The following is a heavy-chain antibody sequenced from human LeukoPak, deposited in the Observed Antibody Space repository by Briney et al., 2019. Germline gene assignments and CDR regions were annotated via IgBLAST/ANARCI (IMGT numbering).Heavy chain of an antibody. CDR3: ARQVTAASPYYYYYGMDV. V-gene: IGHV4-39*01. Sequence: PSETLSLTCAVYGGSFSGYYWGWIRQPPGKGLEWIGSIYYSGSTYCNPSLKSRVTISVDTSKNQFSLKLSSVTAADTAVYYCARQVTAASPYYYYYGMDVWGQGTTVTVSS. D-gene: IGHD2-21*02. CDR2: IYYSGST. J-gene: IGHJ6*02. CDR1: GGSFSGYY.